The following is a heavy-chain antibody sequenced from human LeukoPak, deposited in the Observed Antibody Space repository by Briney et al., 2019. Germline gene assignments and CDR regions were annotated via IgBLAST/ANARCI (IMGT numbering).Heavy chain of an antibody. D-gene: IGHD2-21*01. J-gene: IGHJ3*02. Sequence: SETLSLTCIVSGDSISSGSYYWTWLRQPAGKGLEWLGRIYVSGTTNYNPSLKSRVTISVDTSKNQFSLKLRSVTAADTAVYFCARDRRHSVGAFDIWGQGTMVTVSS. CDR2: IYVSGTT. V-gene: IGHV4-61*02. CDR3: ARDRRHSVGAFDI. CDR1: GDSISSGSYY.